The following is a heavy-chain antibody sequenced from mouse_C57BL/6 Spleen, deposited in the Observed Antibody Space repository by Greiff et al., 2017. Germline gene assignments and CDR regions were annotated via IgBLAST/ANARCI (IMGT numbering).Heavy chain of an antibody. CDR3: ARRRSGSLLDY. V-gene: IGHV1-50*01. Sequence: QVQLQQPGAELVKPGASVKLSCKASGYTFTSYWMQWVKQRPGQGLEWIGEIDPSDSYTNYNQKFKGKATLTVDTSSSTAYMQLSSLTSEDSAVYYCARRRSGSLLDYWGQGTTLTVSS. D-gene: IGHD1-1*01. J-gene: IGHJ2*01. CDR1: GYTFTSYW. CDR2: IDPSDSYT.